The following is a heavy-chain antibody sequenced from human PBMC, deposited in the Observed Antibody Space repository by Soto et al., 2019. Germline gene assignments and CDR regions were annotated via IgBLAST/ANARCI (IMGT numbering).Heavy chain of an antibody. D-gene: IGHD6-6*01. Sequence: GGSLRLSCVASGFSFSYHYMIWIRQAPGKGLEWVAYISVSSDYINYADSVKGRFTMSRDNGKNSVYLHMNSLRAEDTAVYFCVRDADRSDSWWFDLWGQGT. CDR1: GFSFSYHY. J-gene: IGHJ5*02. V-gene: IGHV3-11*06. CDR3: VRDADRSDSWWFDL. CDR2: ISVSSDYI.